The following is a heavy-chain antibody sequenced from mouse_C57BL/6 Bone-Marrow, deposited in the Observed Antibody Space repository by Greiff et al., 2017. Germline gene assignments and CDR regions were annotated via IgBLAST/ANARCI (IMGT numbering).Heavy chain of an antibody. J-gene: IGHJ2*01. Sequence: VLLQQPGAELVMPGASVKLSCTASGYTFTSYWMHWVKQRPGLGLVWIGELDPSDSYTNYNQKFQGKSTLSVDKYSSTAYMQLSSLTSEDSAIYYCARTHYYGSSSYYFDNWGQGTKLTVSS. D-gene: IGHD1-1*01. CDR3: ARTHYYGSSSYYFDN. V-gene: IGHV1-69*01. CDR2: LDPSDSYT. CDR1: GYTFTSYW.